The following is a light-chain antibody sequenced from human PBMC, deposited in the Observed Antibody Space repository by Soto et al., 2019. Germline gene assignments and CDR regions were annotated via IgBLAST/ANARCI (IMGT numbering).Light chain of an antibody. CDR3: QQLSNWHVT. J-gene: IGKJ1*01. CDR1: QSVSSY. Sequence: EIVLTQSPDTLSLSPGEGATLSCRASQSVSSYLAWYQQKPGQAPRLLIYDASNRATGIPARFSGSGSGTAVTLTISCLEPEDLAVTSCQQLSNWHVTFGLGTKVEV. CDR2: DAS. V-gene: IGKV3-11*01.